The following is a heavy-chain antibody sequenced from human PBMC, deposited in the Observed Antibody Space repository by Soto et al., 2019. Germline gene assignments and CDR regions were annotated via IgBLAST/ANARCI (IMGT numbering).Heavy chain of an antibody. Sequence: EVQLLESGGGLVQPRGSLRLSCAAAGFTFSSYAMSWVRQAPGKGLEWVSAISGSGGSTYYADSVKGRFTISRDNSKNTLYLQMNSLRAEDTAVYYCAKDSSGYGSGSYSLPSPAWENWGQGTLVTVSS. CDR1: GFTFSSYA. D-gene: IGHD3-10*01. CDR2: ISGSGGST. CDR3: AKDSSGYGSGSYSLPSPAWEN. J-gene: IGHJ4*02. V-gene: IGHV3-23*01.